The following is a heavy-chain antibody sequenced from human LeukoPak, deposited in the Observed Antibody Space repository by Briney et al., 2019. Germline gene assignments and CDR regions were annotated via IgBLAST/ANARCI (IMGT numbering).Heavy chain of an antibody. CDR2: FYPGDSDT. CDR3: ARLAISSVWSVYFDY. J-gene: IGHJ4*02. Sequence: NRGESLKISCKGSGYSFTSYWLGWVRQMPGKGLEWVGIFYPGDSDTRYSPSFQGQFTTSADKSISTAYLQWSSLKASDTAMYYCARLAISSVWSVYFDYCGQGTLVTVSS. D-gene: IGHD6-13*01. CDR1: GYSFTSYW. V-gene: IGHV5-51*01.